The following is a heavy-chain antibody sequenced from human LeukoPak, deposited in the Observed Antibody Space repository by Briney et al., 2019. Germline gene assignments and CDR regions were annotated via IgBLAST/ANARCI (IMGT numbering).Heavy chain of an antibody. V-gene: IGHV3-30*03. CDR1: GFTFINAW. Sequence: GGSLRLSCAASGFTFINAWMNWVRQAPGKGLEWLAVISNDGTIQYYADSVKGRFTISRDNSRNIMNLQTDSLRPEDTALYYCARAMVRGVIPYWGQGTLVTVSS. CDR2: ISNDGTIQ. D-gene: IGHD3-10*01. CDR3: ARAMVRGVIPY. J-gene: IGHJ4*02.